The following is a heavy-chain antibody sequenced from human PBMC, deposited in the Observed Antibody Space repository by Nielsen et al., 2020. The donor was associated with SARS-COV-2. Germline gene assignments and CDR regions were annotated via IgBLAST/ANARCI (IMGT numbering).Heavy chain of an antibody. J-gene: IGHJ3*02. Sequence: GESLKISCAPSGFRVNANYMSWVRQAPGKGLEWVSVIESGGTTEYADSVKGRFTISRDISKNTVYLQMNSLRGEDTAVYYCAKPDVGATFSDAFDIWGQGTMVTVSS. CDR3: AKPDVGATFSDAFDI. CDR1: GFRVNANY. CDR2: IESGGTT. V-gene: IGHV3-66*04. D-gene: IGHD1-26*01.